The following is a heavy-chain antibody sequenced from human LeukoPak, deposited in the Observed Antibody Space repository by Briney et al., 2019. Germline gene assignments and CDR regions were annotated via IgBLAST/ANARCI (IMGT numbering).Heavy chain of an antibody. CDR1: GFTFSSYA. D-gene: IGHD3-22*01. CDR2: ISYDGSNK. Sequence: GRSLRLSCAASGFTFSSYAMHWVRQAPGKGLEWVAVISYDGSNKYYADSVKGRFTISRDNSKNTLYLQMNSLRAEDTAVYYCARDQSPTTYYYESSVYQDAFDVWGQGTMVTVSS. J-gene: IGHJ3*01. CDR3: ARDQSPTTYYYESSVYQDAFDV. V-gene: IGHV3-30-3*01.